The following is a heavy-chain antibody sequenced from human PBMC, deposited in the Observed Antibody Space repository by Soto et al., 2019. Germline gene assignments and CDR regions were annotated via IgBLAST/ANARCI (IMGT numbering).Heavy chain of an antibody. CDR1: GFTFSDYA. CDR2: VSHDGRNT. V-gene: IGHV3-30*18. D-gene: IGHD6-19*01. CDR3: AKGGRQWLVTSDFNY. J-gene: IGHJ4*02. Sequence: VQLVESGGGVVQPGRSLRLSCAASGFTFSDYAMHWVRQAPGKGLEWVAVVSHDGRNTHYADSVKGRFTISRDSSKNTVSLEMTSLRDEDTAVYSCAKGGRQWLVTSDFNYWGQGALVTVSS.